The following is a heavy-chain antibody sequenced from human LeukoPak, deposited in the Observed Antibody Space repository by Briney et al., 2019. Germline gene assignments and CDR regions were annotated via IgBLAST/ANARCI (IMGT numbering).Heavy chain of an antibody. CDR3: ARAWTYYDILTGYLPYYYYGMDV. CDR2: INSDGSEG. Sequence: GGSLRLSCAVSGFTFSGFWMSWSRQAPGKGLEWVASINSDGSEGYYADVVKGRFTISRDNAKNSLYLQINSLRAEDTAVYYCARAWTYYDILTGYLPYYYYGMDVWGQGTTVTVSS. V-gene: IGHV3-7*03. J-gene: IGHJ6*02. D-gene: IGHD3-9*01. CDR1: GFTFSGFW.